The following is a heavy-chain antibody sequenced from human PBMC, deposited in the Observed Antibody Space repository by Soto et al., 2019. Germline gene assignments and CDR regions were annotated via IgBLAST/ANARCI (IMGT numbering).Heavy chain of an antibody. CDR2: INPNSGGT. CDR1: GYTFTGYY. Sequence: ASVKVSCKASGYTFTGYYMHWVRQAPGQGLEWMGWINPNSGGTNYAQKFQGWVTMTRDTSISTAYMELSRLRSDDTAVYYCARSHSSPELGYFDYWGQGTLVTVSS. CDR3: ARSHSSPELGYFDY. D-gene: IGHD1-26*01. J-gene: IGHJ4*02. V-gene: IGHV1-2*04.